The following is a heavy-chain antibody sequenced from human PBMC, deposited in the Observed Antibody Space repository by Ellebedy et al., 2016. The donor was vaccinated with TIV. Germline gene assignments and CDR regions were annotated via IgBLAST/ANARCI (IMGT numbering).Heavy chain of an antibody. J-gene: IGHJ4*02. D-gene: IGHD1-26*01. Sequence: SETLSLTXTIYGGSLSSYLWSWIRQPPGKGLEWIGDINHSGSTNYSPSLRSRVTISVDTSKNQFSLKLTSVTAADTAVYYCAGGRADVWELLAYWGQGTLATVSS. CDR1: GGSLSSYL. CDR2: INHSGST. CDR3: AGGRADVWELLAY. V-gene: IGHV4-34*01.